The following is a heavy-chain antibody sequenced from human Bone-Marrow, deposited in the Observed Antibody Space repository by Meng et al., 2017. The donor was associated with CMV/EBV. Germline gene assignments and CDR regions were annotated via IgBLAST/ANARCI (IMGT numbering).Heavy chain of an antibody. Sequence: SEPLSLTCTVSGGSIRSYYWSWIRQPPGKGLEWIGYIYYTGSTNYNPSLKSRVTISIDTSKNQFSLKLSSVTAADTAVYYCARGYSYALNWGQGTLVTVSS. V-gene: IGHV4-59*01. D-gene: IGHD5-18*01. CDR3: ARGYSYALN. CDR1: GGSIRSYY. J-gene: IGHJ4*02. CDR2: IYYTGST.